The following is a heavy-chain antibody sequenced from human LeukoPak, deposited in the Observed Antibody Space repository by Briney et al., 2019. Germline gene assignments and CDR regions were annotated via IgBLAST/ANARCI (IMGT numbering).Heavy chain of an antibody. Sequence: GGSLRLSCAASGFTFSSYALTWIRQAPGKGLEWVSVISGSGGSTYNADSVKGRFTISRDNSKNTLYLQMNSLRAEDTAVYYCAKSYYYGSGSYLDYWGQGTLVTVSS. CDR3: AKSYYYGSGSYLDY. CDR1: GFTFSSYA. D-gene: IGHD3-10*01. J-gene: IGHJ4*02. CDR2: ISGSGGST. V-gene: IGHV3-23*01.